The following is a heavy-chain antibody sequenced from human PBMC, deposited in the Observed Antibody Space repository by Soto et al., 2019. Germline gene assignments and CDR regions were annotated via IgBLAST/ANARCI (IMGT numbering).Heavy chain of an antibody. CDR1: GFTFSDYY. Sequence: GGSLRLSCAASGFTFSDYYMTWIRQAPGRGLEIVAHMSGSGSSEDYGDSVKGRFSIFRENSKNLLFLQMFFLRAEDTAVYYCARGLLESSDSTGVYQEEYWGQGSLVTV. V-gene: IGHV3-11*01. CDR2: MSGSGSSE. J-gene: IGHJ4*02. D-gene: IGHD2-8*01. CDR3: ARGLLESSDSTGVYQEEY.